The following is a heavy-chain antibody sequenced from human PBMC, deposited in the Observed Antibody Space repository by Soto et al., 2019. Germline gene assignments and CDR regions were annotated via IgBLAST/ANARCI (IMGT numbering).Heavy chain of an antibody. CDR1: GLTLSDFY. V-gene: IGHV3-11*01. Sequence: QVQLVESGGGLVKPGESLRLSCSASGLTLSDFYMSWVRQAPGKGLEWLSYISRDSSDIYYADSVKGRLTISRDNARNSLYLQMNGLRDDDTAVYYCARGHRGLEVWGQGTTVTVSS. CDR3: ARGHRGLEV. J-gene: IGHJ6*02. CDR2: ISRDSSDI.